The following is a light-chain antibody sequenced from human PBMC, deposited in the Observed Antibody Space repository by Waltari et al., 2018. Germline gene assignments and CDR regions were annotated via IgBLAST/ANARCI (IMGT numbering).Light chain of an antibody. J-gene: IGLJ3*02. CDR3: SSYATSGTRV. V-gene: IGLV2-14*03. CDR2: DVS. CDR1: SSDIGNYNY. Sequence: QSALTQPASMSASPGQSITISCTGTSSDIGNYNYVSWYQQHPGKAPKLLIYDVSYRPSGGSDRFSGSKSGNTASLTISGLQADDEADYYCSSYATSGTRVFGGGTRLTVL.